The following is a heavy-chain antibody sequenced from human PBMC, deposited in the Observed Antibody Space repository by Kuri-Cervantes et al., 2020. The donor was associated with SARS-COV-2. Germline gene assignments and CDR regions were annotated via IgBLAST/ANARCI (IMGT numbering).Heavy chain of an antibody. Sequence: GGSLRLSCAASGFTFSSYGMHWVRQAPGKGLEWVAVIWYGGSNKYYADSVKGRFTISRDNSKNTLYLQMNSLRAEDTAVYYCAKDGISGVAGLLPYYFDYWGRGTLVTVSS. D-gene: IGHD1-14*01. CDR2: IWYGGSNK. V-gene: IGHV3-30*02. CDR3: AKDGISGVAGLLPYYFDY. CDR1: GFTFSSYG. J-gene: IGHJ4*02.